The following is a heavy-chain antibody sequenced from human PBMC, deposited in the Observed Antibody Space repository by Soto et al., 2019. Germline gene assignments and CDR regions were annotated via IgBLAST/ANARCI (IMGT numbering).Heavy chain of an antibody. Sequence: SETLSLTCTVSGGSISSGGYYWSWIRQHPGKGLEWIGYIYYSGSTYYNPSLKSRVTISVDTSKNQFSLNLSSVTAAVTAVYYCARDRQGVRYFDWSAGTETRAHAFDIWGQGTMVT. V-gene: IGHV4-31*03. D-gene: IGHD3-9*01. CDR3: ARDRQGVRYFDWSAGTETRAHAFDI. J-gene: IGHJ3*02. CDR2: IYYSGST. CDR1: GGSISSGGYY.